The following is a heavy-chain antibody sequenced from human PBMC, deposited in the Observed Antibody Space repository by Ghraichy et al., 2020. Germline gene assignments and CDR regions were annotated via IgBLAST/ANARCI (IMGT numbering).Heavy chain of an antibody. CDR3: AKGPFWSSGWYGDY. D-gene: IGHD6-19*01. V-gene: IGHV3-23*01. CDR1: GFTFSSYA. J-gene: IGHJ4*02. CDR2: ISGSGGST. Sequence: GESLNISCAASGFTFSSYAMSWVRQAPGKGLEWVSAISGSGGSTYYADSVKGRFTISRDNSKNTLYLQMNSLRAEDTAVYYCAKGPFWSSGWYGDYWGQGTLVTVSS.